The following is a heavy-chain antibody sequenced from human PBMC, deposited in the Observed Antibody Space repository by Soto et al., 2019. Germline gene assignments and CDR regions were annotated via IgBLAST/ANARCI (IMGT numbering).Heavy chain of an antibody. CDR3: ARDSHDSVNGPHCVWYCDL. CDR1: GGSFSGYY. CDR2: INDRGSI. Sequence: QVQLQQWGAGPLRPLETLSLTCGVSGGSFSGYYWAWIRQAPGKGLEWIGEINDRGSINYNPSLKSPVSNSVDTSKQHYSLNRRYVTAAYKAVYYCARDSHDSVNGPHCVWYCDLLGRGTLVTVSS. D-gene: IGHD3-9*01. V-gene: IGHV4-34*01. J-gene: IGHJ2*01.